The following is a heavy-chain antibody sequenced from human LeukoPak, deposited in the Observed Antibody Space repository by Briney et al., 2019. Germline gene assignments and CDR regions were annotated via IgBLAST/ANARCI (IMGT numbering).Heavy chain of an antibody. D-gene: IGHD6-13*01. CDR2: ISYDGSNK. Sequence: PGGSLRLSCAASGFTFSSYAMHWVRQAPGKGLEWVAVISYDGSNKYYADSVKGRFTISRDNSKNTLYLQMNSLRAEDTAVYYCAREDSSIFYYFDYWGQGTLVTVPS. V-gene: IGHV3-30-3*01. CDR1: GFTFSSYA. J-gene: IGHJ4*02. CDR3: AREDSSIFYYFDY.